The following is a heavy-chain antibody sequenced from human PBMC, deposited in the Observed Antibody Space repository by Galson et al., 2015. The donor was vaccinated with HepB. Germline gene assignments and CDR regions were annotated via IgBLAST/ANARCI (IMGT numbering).Heavy chain of an antibody. D-gene: IGHD4-23*01. Sequence: SVKVSCKASGFTFTSSAVQWVRQARGQRLEWIGWIVVGSGNTNYAQKFQERVTITRDMSTSTAYMELSSLRSEDTAMYYCAAGPGGGYGGPDVDYWGQGTLVTVSS. V-gene: IGHV1-58*01. J-gene: IGHJ4*02. CDR2: IVVGSGNT. CDR3: AAGPGGGYGGPDVDY. CDR1: GFTFTSSA.